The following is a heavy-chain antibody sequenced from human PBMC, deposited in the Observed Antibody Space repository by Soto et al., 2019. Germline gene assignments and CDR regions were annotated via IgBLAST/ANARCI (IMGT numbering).Heavy chain of an antibody. V-gene: IGHV5-51*01. Sequence: GESLKISCKGSGYSFTSYWIGWVRQMPGKGLEWMGIIYPGDSDTRYSPSFQGQVTISADKSISTAYLQWSSLKASDTAMYYCARRSLYSNYADGVYYYYMDVWGKGTTVTVSS. CDR2: IYPGDSDT. CDR3: ARRSLYSNYADGVYYYYMDV. CDR1: GYSFTSYW. J-gene: IGHJ6*03. D-gene: IGHD4-4*01.